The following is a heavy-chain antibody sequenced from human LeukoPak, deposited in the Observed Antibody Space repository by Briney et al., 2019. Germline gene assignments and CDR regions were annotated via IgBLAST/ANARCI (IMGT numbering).Heavy chain of an antibody. Sequence: PSETLSLTCAVYGGSFSGYYWSWIRQPAGKGLEWIGRIYTSGSTNYNPSLKSRVTMSVDTSKNQFSLKVSSVTAADTAVYYCARVIYASSGSYYYYYMDVWGKGTTVTVSS. CDR2: IYTSGST. CDR3: ARVIYASSGSYYYYYMDV. D-gene: IGHD3-22*01. V-gene: IGHV4-59*10. CDR1: GGSFSGYY. J-gene: IGHJ6*03.